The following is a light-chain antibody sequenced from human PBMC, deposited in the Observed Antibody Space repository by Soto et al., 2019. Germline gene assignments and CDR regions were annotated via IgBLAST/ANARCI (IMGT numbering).Light chain of an antibody. V-gene: IGKV3D-15*01. J-gene: IGKJ5*01. CDR2: GAS. CDR1: QSVSSN. CDR3: HQYNNWPPLT. Sequence: EIVMTQSPATQSVSPGERATLSCRASQSVSSNLAWYQQKLGQAPRLLIYGASTRATGIPARFSGSGSGTEFTLTISSLQSEDFAVYYCHQYNNWPPLTFGQGTRLEI.